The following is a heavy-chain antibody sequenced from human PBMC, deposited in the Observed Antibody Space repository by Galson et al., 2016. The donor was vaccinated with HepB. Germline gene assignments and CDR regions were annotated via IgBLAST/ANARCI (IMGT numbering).Heavy chain of an antibody. J-gene: IGHJ3*02. D-gene: IGHD2-2*01. V-gene: IGHV4-61*01. CDR2: SSSTGRT. CDR1: GASVVGRSHS. CDR3: ARASGHDCSSTNCDAFDI. Sequence: SETLSLTCTVSGASVVGRSHSWNWIRQSPGKGLEWIGHSSSTGRTNYTPSLKSRVTISVDTSKNQFSLRLSSVTAADTAVYYCARASGHDCSSTNCDAFDIWGQGTMVTVSS.